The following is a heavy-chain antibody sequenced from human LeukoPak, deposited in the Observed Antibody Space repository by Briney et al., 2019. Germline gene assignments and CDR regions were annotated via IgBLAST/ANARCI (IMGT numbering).Heavy chain of an antibody. CDR2: ISYDGSNK. CDR3: AKDQARYSYGYVRDDY. CDR1: GFTFSSYG. Sequence: AGGSLRLSCAASGFTFSSYGMHWVRQAPGKGLEWVAVISYDGSNKYYADSVKGRFTISRDNSKNTLYLQMNSLRAEDTAVYYCAKDQARYSYGYVRDDYWGQGTLVTVSS. D-gene: IGHD5-18*01. J-gene: IGHJ4*02. V-gene: IGHV3-30*18.